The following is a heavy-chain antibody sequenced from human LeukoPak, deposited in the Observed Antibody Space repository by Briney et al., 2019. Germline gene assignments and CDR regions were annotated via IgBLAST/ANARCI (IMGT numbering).Heavy chain of an antibody. J-gene: IGHJ4*02. V-gene: IGHV1-2*02. CDR3: ARDPWRRYFDWFTQIDY. CDR2: INPNSGGT. D-gene: IGHD3-9*01. CDR1: GYTFTGYY. Sequence: ASVTVSCKASGYTFTGYYMHWVRQAPGQGLEWMGWINPNSGGTNYAQKFQGRVTMTRDTSISTAYMELSRLRSDDTAVYYCARDPWRRYFDWFTQIDYWGQGTLVTVSS.